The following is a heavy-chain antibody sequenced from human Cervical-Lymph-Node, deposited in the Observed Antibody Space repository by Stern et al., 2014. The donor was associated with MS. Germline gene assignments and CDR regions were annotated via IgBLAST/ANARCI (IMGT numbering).Heavy chain of an antibody. J-gene: IGHJ4*02. V-gene: IGHV2-5*02. CDR2: IYCDDDQ. CDR3: AHTLLYCSTTSCYTGSHFDY. Sequence: QITLKESGPTLVKPTQTLTLTCTFSGFSLSTIGTGVGWIRQSPGKALEWLALIYCDDDQVYSPSLKTRLTITKDTSKNQVFLTMTNMDPVDRATYYCAHTLLYCSTTSCYTGSHFDYWGQGTLVTVSS. D-gene: IGHD2-2*02. CDR1: GFSLSTIGTG.